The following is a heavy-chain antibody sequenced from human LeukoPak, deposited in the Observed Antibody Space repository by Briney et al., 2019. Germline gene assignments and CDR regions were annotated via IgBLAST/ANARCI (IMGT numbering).Heavy chain of an antibody. J-gene: IGHJ6*03. V-gene: IGHV1-46*01. CDR3: ARDMSGAVGNYYYYMDV. CDR2: INPSGGST. CDR1: GYTFTSYY. Sequence: ASVKVSCKASGYTFTSYYMHWVRQAPGRGLEWVGIINPSGGSTSYAQKFQGRVTMIRHTSTSTVYLELSSLRSEDTAVYYCARDMSGAVGNYYYYMDVWGKGTTVTVSS. D-gene: IGHD3-10*01.